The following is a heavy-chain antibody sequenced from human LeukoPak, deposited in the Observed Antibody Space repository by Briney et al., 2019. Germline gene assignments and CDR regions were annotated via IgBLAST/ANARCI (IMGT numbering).Heavy chain of an antibody. CDR1: GFTFSSYA. D-gene: IGHD2-2*02. J-gene: IGHJ6*03. CDR2: ISSNGGST. Sequence: GGSLRLSCAASGFTFSSYAMHWVRQAQGKGLEYVSAISSNGGSTYYANSVKGRFTISRDNSKNTLYLQMGSLRAEDMAVYYCARDAEYCSSTSCYKDYYYYMDVWGKGTTVTVSS. CDR3: ARDAEYCSSTSCYKDYYYYMDV. V-gene: IGHV3-64*01.